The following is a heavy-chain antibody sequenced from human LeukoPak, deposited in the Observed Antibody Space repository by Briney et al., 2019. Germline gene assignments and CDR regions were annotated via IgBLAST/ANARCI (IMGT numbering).Heavy chain of an antibody. CDR1: GFTFRHAW. CDR2: VKSEIAGGTA. J-gene: IGHJ4*02. D-gene: IGHD3-16*01. Sequence: KTGGSLRLSCAASGFTFRHAWMSWVRQAPGKGLEWVGRVKSEIAGGTADHATPVKGRFTISRDDSRDTLYLQMNSLRTEDTAIYYCTTGVNGGEGYWGQGTLVTVSS. V-gene: IGHV3-15*01. CDR3: TTGVNGGEGY.